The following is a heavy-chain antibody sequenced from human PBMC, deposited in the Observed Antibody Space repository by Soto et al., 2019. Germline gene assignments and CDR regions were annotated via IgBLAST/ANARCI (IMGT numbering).Heavy chain of an antibody. Sequence: VQLVQSPAEVKKSGASVKVSCQTSGYSFTTYGTSWVRQAPGQGLEWIGWISAYNVHTIYAQDFQDRVTMTTDTSTSTAYMELRSLRYDDTAIYYCARGRGSSSWFEISHYFDTWGQGTLVTVSS. CDR2: ISAYNVHT. V-gene: IGHV1-18*01. D-gene: IGHD6-13*01. J-gene: IGHJ4*02. CDR1: GYSFTTYG. CDR3: ARGRGSSSWFEISHYFDT.